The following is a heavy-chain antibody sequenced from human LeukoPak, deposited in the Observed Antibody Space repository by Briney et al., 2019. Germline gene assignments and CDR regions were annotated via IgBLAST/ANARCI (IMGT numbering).Heavy chain of an antibody. CDR3: ASDFGEYRPVDY. Sequence: GRSLRLSCEASGFRLNDHAMHWVRQAPGKGLEWVAVISFDGTNKYYADSVDGRFTISRVNSKNTVFLQMDSLRREDTAVYFCASDFGEYRPVDYWGQGTLVTVSS. V-gene: IGHV3-30*04. D-gene: IGHD2/OR15-2a*01. CDR2: ISFDGTNK. CDR1: GFRLNDHA. J-gene: IGHJ4*02.